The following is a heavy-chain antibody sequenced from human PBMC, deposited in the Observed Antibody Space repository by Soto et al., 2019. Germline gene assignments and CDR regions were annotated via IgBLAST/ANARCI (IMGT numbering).Heavy chain of an antibody. J-gene: IGHJ6*02. CDR3: SRDKGERVAYGMDV. Sequence: EVQLVESGGGLVQPGGSPRLSCTASGFTVSSSEMNWVSQAPGKGLDWVPYINKDGTTFYADSVRGRFTISRDSAENSRFLQMHSLRAGYTAVYYCSRDKGERVAYGMDVWGQGTTVTVSS. D-gene: IGHD3-16*01. V-gene: IGHV3-48*03. CDR2: INKDGTT. CDR1: GFTVSSSE.